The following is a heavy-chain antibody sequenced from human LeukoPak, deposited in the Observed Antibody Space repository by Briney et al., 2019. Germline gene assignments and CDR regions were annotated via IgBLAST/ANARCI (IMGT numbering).Heavy chain of an antibody. J-gene: IGHJ5*02. Sequence: ASVKVSCKASGYTFTSYAMHWVRQAPGQRLEWMGWINAGIGNTKYSQKFQGRVTITRDTSTSTAYMELSSLRSEDTAVYYCARDQGGIAATGAVDPWGQGTLVTVSS. D-gene: IGHD6-13*01. CDR3: ARDQGGIAATGAVDP. CDR2: INAGIGNT. CDR1: GYTFTSYA. V-gene: IGHV1-3*01.